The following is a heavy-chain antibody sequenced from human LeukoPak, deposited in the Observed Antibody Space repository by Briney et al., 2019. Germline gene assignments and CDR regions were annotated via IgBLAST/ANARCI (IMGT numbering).Heavy chain of an antibody. D-gene: IGHD2-2*01. CDR2: IYHSGST. Sequence: PSETLSLTCAVSGGSISSSNWWSWVRPPPGKGLEWIREIYHSGSTNYNPSLESRVSISVDKSKNLFSLKLNSVTAADTAVYYCARNANPTDAFDIWGQGTMVTVFS. CDR3: ARNANPTDAFDI. CDR1: GGSISSSNW. J-gene: IGHJ3*02. V-gene: IGHV4-4*02.